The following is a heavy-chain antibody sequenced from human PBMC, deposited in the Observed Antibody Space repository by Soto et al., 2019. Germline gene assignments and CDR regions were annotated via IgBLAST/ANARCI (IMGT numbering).Heavy chain of an antibody. D-gene: IGHD1-26*01. CDR1: GLTFRSYW. Sequence: EVQLVESGGGLVQPGESLRLSCAASGLTFRSYWMHWVRQAPGKGLVWVSRINTEGSVAMYVDSVKGRFTIARGNAKNTLYLRTNSGRADDTAVYYCVRDMQVGCLDHWGRGTLVTFAA. V-gene: IGHV3-74*03. J-gene: IGHJ4*02. CDR3: VRDMQVGCLDH. CDR2: INTEGSVA.